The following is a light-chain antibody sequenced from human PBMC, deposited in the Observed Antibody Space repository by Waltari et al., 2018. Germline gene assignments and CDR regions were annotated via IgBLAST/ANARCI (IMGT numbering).Light chain of an antibody. Sequence: QTVVTQEPSLTVSTGGTITLTCAYTTGACTSSSFPNWFQQKRCQAPMPLISSQSNKYAWPPSRFSGSLLWGKAALTLSGVQPDDEADYYCLLYYGHSQLVFGGGTRLTVL. J-gene: IGLJ2*01. CDR3: LLYYGHSQLV. CDR1: TGACTSSSF. CDR2: SQS. V-gene: IGLV7-43*01.